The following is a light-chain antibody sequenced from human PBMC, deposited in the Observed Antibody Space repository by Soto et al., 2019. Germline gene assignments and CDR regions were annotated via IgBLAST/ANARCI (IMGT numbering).Light chain of an antibody. CDR1: QSVSSSY. J-gene: IGKJ5*01. CDR3: QQYSNSPLVT. V-gene: IGKV3-20*01. CDR2: GAS. Sequence: EIVLTQSPGTLSLSPGERATLSCRASQSVSSSYLAWYQQKPGQAPSLLIYGASSRATGIPDRFSGSGSGTDFTLTISRLEPEDVAVYYCQQYSNSPLVTFGQGTRLEIK.